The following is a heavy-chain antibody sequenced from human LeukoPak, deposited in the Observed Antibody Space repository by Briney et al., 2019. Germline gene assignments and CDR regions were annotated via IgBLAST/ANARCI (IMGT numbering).Heavy chain of an antibody. CDR2: IIPILGIA. J-gene: IGHJ4*02. D-gene: IGHD3-10*01. V-gene: IGHV1-69*04. CDR3: ARGSITMVRGVRNNDY. CDR1: GGTFSSYA. Sequence: GASVKVSCKASGGTFSSYAISWVRQAPGQGLEWMGRIIPILGIANYAQKFQGRVTITADKSTRTAYMELSSLRSEDTAVYYCARGSITMVRGVRNNDYWGQGTLVTVSS.